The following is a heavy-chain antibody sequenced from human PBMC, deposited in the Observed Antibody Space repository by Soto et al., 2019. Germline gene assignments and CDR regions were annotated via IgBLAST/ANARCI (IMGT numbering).Heavy chain of an antibody. V-gene: IGHV3-23*01. J-gene: IGHJ3*02. D-gene: IGHD4-17*01. CDR1: GFTFSMYS. CDR3: AHPRGYGVFDAYDI. Sequence: GGSVRLSCAASGFTFSMYSMSWVRQAPGKGLEWVSAISAGGSSTYYADSVKGRFTIFRDNSINTLYVQMSILRTEDTAVYYCAHPRGYGVFDAYDIWGQGTMVTVSS. CDR2: ISAGGSST.